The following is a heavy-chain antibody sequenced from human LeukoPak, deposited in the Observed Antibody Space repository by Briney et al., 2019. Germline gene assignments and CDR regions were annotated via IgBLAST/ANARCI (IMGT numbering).Heavy chain of an antibody. CDR3: AKEMPVVVPRYGMDV. CDR2: ISGSGGRI. Sequence: GGSLRLSCAASGFTFSSYSMSWVRQAPGKGLEWVSAISGSGGRIYYADSVKGRFTISRDKSKNTLYLQMNSLRAEDTAVYYCAKEMPVVVPRYGMDVWGQGTTVTVSS. J-gene: IGHJ6*02. V-gene: IGHV3-23*01. CDR1: GFTFSSYS. D-gene: IGHD2-15*01.